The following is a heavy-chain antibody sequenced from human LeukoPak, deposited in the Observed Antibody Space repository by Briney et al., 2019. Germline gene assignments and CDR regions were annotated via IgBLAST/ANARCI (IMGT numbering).Heavy chain of an antibody. J-gene: IGHJ3*02. CDR1: GYTFTSYY. CDR2: INPSGGST. Sequence: ASVKVSCKASGYTFTSYYMHWVRQAPGQGLEWMGIINPSGGSTSYAQKFQGRVTMTRDTSTSTVYMELSSLGSEDTAVYYCARASTMIVVVDDAFDIWGQGTMVTVSS. CDR3: ARASTMIVVVDDAFDI. V-gene: IGHV1-46*01. D-gene: IGHD3-22*01.